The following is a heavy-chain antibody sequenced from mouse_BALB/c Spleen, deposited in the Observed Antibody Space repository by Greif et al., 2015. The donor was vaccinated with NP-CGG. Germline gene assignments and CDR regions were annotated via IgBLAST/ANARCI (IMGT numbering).Heavy chain of an antibody. V-gene: IGHV1-82*01. CDR3: ARPSDVRGGAMDY. CDR2: IYPGDGDT. Sequence: VQLQQSGPELVKPGASVKISCKASGYAFSSSWMNWVKQRPGQGLEWIGRIYPGDGDTNYNGKFKGKATLTADKSSSTAYMQLSSLTSVDSAVYFCARPSDVRGGAMDYWGQGTSVTVSS. J-gene: IGHJ4*01. CDR1: GYAFSSSW.